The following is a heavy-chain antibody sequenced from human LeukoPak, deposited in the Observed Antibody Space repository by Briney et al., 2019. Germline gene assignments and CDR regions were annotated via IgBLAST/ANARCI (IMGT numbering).Heavy chain of an antibody. CDR2: IYYSGST. V-gene: IGHV4-31*03. CDR1: GGSISSGGYY. J-gene: IGHJ6*02. CDR3: ARDLLVFGVDV. Sequence: PSETLSLTCTVSGGSISSGGYYCSWIRQHPGKGLEWIGYIYYSGSTYYNPSLKSRVTISVDTSKNQFSLKLSSVTAADTAVYYCARDLLVFGVDVWGQGTTVTVSS. D-gene: IGHD3-10*01.